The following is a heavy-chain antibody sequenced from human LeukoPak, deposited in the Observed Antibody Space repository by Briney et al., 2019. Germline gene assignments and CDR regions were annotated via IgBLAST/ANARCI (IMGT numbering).Heavy chain of an antibody. J-gene: IGHJ4*02. V-gene: IGHV3-30*04. CDR1: GFTFSSYA. CDR3: ARGHPPRITMIVVVSLGYFDY. CDR2: TSYDGSNK. D-gene: IGHD3-22*01. Sequence: GGSLRLSCAASGFTFSSYAMHWVHQAPGKGLEWVAVTSYDGSNKYYADSVKGRFTISRDNSKNTLYLQMNSLRAEDTAVYYCARGHPPRITMIVVVSLGYFDYWGQGTLVTVSS.